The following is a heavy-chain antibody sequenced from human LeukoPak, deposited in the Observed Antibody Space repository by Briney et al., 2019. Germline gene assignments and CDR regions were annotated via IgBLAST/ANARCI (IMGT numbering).Heavy chain of an antibody. J-gene: IGHJ6*02. Sequence: GGSLRLSCAASGFTVSSNYMSWVRQAPGKGLEWVSVIYSGGSTYYADSVKGRFTISRDNSKNTLYLQMNSLRAEDTAVYYCARDRVVVAADYYYYGMDVWGQGTTVTVSS. CDR3: ARDRVVVAADYYYYGMDV. CDR1: GFTVSSNY. D-gene: IGHD2-15*01. V-gene: IGHV3-53*01. CDR2: IYSGGST.